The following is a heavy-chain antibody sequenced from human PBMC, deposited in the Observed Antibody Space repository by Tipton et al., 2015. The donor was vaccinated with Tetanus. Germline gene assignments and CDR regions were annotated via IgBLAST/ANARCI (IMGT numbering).Heavy chain of an antibody. CDR1: GGSISDKKYY. Sequence: TLSLTCTVSGGSISDKKYYWGWIRQPPGKGLGWIASIYFKGDTYYSPTLKSRVTIAVDTSQNVFSLSLTSVTAADTAVYYCARHLYGYWFDPWGQGTLVTVSS. V-gene: IGHV4-39*02. CDR2: IYFKGDT. J-gene: IGHJ5*02. D-gene: IGHD3-10*01. CDR3: ARHLYGYWFDP.